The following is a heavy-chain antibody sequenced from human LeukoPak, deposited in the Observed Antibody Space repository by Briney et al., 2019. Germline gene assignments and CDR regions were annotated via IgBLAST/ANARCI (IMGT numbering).Heavy chain of an antibody. Sequence: PGGSLRLSCAASGFTFSTYSMNWVRQAPGKGLEWVSSITSSTTYTYYADSVKGRFTISRDNAKSSLYLQMNSLRAEDTAVYYCARGGYYGLGNDFRFDPWGQGTLVTVSS. CDR2: ITSSTTYT. J-gene: IGHJ5*02. V-gene: IGHV3-21*01. CDR3: ARGGYYGLGNDFRFDP. CDR1: GFTFSTYS. D-gene: IGHD3-10*01.